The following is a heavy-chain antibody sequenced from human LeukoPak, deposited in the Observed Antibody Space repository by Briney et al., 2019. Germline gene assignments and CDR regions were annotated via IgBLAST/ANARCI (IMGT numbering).Heavy chain of an antibody. D-gene: IGHD4-11*01. CDR1: GDSISSYY. V-gene: IGHV4-4*07. Sequence: PSETLSLTCTVSGDSISSYYWSWIRQPAGKGLEWIGRINTGGNTNYNPSLKSRVTMSVDTSRNQFSLNLNSVTAADTAVYYCARMVRRLERLKIGRDSDYATGYYFDYWGQGTLVTVSS. J-gene: IGHJ4*02. CDR2: INTGGNT. CDR3: ARMVRRLERLKIGRDSDYATGYYFDY.